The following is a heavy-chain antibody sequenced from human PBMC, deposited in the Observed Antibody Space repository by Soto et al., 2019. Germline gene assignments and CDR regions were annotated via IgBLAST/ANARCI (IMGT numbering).Heavy chain of an antibody. D-gene: IGHD5-12*01. CDR3: ARVGSGYDPRRYFSMDV. J-gene: IGHJ6*02. CDR2: ISAYNGNT. V-gene: IGHV1-18*01. Sequence: ASVKVSCKASGYTFTSYGISWVRQAPGQGLEWMGWISAYNGNTNYAQKLQGRVTMTTDTSTSTAYMELRSLRSDDTAVYYCARVGSGYDPRRYFSMDVWGQGTTVTVSS. CDR1: GYTFTSYG.